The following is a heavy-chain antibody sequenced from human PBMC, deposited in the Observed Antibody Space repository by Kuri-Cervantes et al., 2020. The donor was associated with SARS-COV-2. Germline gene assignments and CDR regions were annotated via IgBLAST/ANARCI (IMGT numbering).Heavy chain of an antibody. CDR1: GFTFSSYG. CDR2: IWYDGSKK. CDR3: AGSKGGGAVAGKFDS. J-gene: IGHJ4*02. V-gene: IGHV3-33*01. Sequence: GESLKISCASSGFTFSSYGMHWVRQAPGKGLGWVAVIWYDGSKKYYANSVKGRFTIYRNNSKKTQHLQINSMRAEDTAVYYCAGSKGGGAVAGKFDSWGQGTLVTVSS. D-gene: IGHD6-19*01.